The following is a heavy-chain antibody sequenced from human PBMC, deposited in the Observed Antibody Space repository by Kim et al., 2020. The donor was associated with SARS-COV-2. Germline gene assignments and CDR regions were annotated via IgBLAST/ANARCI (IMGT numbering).Heavy chain of an antibody. V-gene: IGHV4-39*01. J-gene: IGHJ3*02. D-gene: IGHD2-21*02. Sequence: HPSLKGRVTISVDTSKNQFSLKLSSVTAADTAVYYCARPGDSAKGAFDIWGQGTMVTVSS. CDR3: ARPGDSAKGAFDI.